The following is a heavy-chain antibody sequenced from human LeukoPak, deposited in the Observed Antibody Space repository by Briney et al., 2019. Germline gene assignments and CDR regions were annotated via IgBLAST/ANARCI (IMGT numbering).Heavy chain of an antibody. CDR3: ARGVQNYDYVWGSYRYLDY. CDR2: ISSSSSYI. D-gene: IGHD3-16*02. V-gene: IGHV3-21*01. J-gene: IGHJ4*02. CDR1: GFTFNNYA. Sequence: GGSLRLSCAASGFTFNNYALSWVRQAPGKGLEWVSSISSSSSYIYYADSVKGRFTISRDNAKNSLYLQMNSLRAEDTAVYYCARGVQNYDYVWGSYRYLDYWGQGTLVTVSS.